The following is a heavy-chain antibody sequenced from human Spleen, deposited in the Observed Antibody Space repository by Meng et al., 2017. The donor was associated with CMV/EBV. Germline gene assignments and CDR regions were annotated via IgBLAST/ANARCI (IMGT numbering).Heavy chain of an antibody. CDR3: ARANGYSSGWYPGRSYFDY. CDR1: GFTFSSYW. V-gene: IGHV3-7*01. Sequence: GGSLRLSCAASGFTFSSYWMSWVRQAPGKGLEWVANIKQDGNEKYYVDSVKGRFIISRDNAKNSLYLQMNSLRAEDTAVYYCARANGYSSGWYPGRSYFDYWGQGSLVTVSS. J-gene: IGHJ4*02. D-gene: IGHD6-19*01. CDR2: IKQDGNEK.